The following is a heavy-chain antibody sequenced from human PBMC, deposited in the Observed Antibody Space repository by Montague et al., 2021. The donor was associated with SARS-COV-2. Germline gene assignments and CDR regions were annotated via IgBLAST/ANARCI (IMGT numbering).Heavy chain of an antibody. CDR3: ARRSGVVTGIWALRTSLTSWFDP. D-gene: IGHD2-21*02. Sequence: SETLSLTCAVYAGSFSGYSWSWIRQPPGKGLEWIGEINHSGSTNYNPSLKSRVTISVDTSKNQFSLKLSSVTAADTAVYYCARRSGVVTGIWALRTSLTSWFDPWGQGTLVTVSS. J-gene: IGHJ5*02. CDR1: AGSFSGYS. CDR2: INHSGST. V-gene: IGHV4-34*01.